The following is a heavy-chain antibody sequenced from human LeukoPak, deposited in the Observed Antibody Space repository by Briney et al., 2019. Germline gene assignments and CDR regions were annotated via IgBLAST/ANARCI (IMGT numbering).Heavy chain of an antibody. J-gene: IGHJ4*02. CDR2: IYYSGST. D-gene: IGHD1-26*01. V-gene: IGHV4-59*08. CDR3: GRYDRNSGSYYDFDY. CDR1: GGSIRSYY. Sequence: NPSETLSLTCTVSGGSIRSYYWSWIRQPPGKGLEWIGYIYYSGSTNYNPSLKSRVTISVDTSKNQFSLRLTSVTAADTAVYYCGRYDRNSGSYYDFDYWGQGTLVTVSS.